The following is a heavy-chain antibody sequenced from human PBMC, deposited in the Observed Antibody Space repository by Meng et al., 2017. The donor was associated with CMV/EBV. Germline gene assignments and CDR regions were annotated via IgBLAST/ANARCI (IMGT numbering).Heavy chain of an antibody. Sequence: SGFTFDDYGMSSVLQAPGKGLEWVSGINWNGGSTGYADSVKGRFTISRDNAKNSLYLQMNSLRAEDTALYHCARGSSGSYVRGWFDPWGQGTLVTVSS. CDR3: ARGSSGSYVRGWFDP. J-gene: IGHJ5*02. D-gene: IGHD1-26*01. CDR1: GFTFDDYG. CDR2: INWNGGST. V-gene: IGHV3-20*01.